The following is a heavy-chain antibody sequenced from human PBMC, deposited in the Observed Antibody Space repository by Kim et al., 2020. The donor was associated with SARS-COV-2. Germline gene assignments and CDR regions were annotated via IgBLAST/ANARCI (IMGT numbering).Heavy chain of an antibody. CDR2: INAGNGNT. V-gene: IGHV1-3*01. CDR1: GYTFTSYA. D-gene: IGHD1-20*01. J-gene: IGHJ3*02. Sequence: ASVKVSCKASGYTFTSYAMHWVRQAPGQRLAWMGWINAGNGNTKYSQKFQGRVTITRDTSASTAYMELSSLKSEDTAVYYCAWWDNWNVDAFDIWGQGTMVTVSS. CDR3: AWWDNWNVDAFDI.